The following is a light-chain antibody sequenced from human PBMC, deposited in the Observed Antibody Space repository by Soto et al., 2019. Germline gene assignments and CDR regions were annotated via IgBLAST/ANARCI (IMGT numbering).Light chain of an antibody. CDR3: SSYAGRTNVV. V-gene: IGLV2-8*01. Sequence: QSALTQPPSASGSPGQSVTISCTGTSSVVGGYNYVSWYQQHPGKAPKLMIYEVSKRPSGVPDRFSGSKSGNTASLTVSGLQAEDEADYYCSSYAGRTNVVFGGGTQLTVL. J-gene: IGLJ3*02. CDR1: SSVVGGYNY. CDR2: EVS.